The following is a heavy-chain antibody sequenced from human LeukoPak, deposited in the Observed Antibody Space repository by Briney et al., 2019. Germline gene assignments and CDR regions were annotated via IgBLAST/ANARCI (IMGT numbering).Heavy chain of an antibody. CDR1: GGSISSYY. D-gene: IGHD3-9*01. CDR3: ARAPPDYDILTGSVTD. J-gene: IGHJ4*02. V-gene: IGHV4-59*08. Sequence: PSETLSLTCTVSGGSISSYYWSWIRQPPGKGLEWIGYIYYSGSTNYNPSLKSRVTISVDTSKKQFSLKLSSVTAADTAVYYCARAPPDYDILTGSVTDWGQGTLVTVSS. CDR2: IYYSGST.